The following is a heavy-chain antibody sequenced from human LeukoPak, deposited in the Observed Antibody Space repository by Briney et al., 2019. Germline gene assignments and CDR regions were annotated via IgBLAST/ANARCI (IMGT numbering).Heavy chain of an antibody. CDR2: ISGSGGST. D-gene: IGHD3-3*01. J-gene: IGHJ4*02. V-gene: IGHV3-23*01. CDR3: AKRGSGLIRFWSGPAPPNY. Sequence: PGGSLRLSCAASGFTFSSYAMSWVRQAPRKGLEWVTAISGSGGSTYYADSVKGRFTISRDNSKNTLYLQMNSLRAEDTAVYYCAKRGSGLIRFWSGPAPPNYWGQGTLVTVSS. CDR1: GFTFSSYA.